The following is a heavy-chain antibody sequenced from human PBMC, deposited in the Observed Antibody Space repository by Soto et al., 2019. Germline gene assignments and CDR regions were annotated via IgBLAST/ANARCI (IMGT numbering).Heavy chain of an antibody. D-gene: IGHD6-6*01. CDR2: IYYSGST. J-gene: IGHJ5*02. Sequence: HVQLQESGPGLVKPSQTLSLTCTVSGGSISSGDYYWSWIRQPPGKGLEWIGYIYYSGSTFYNPSLKSRLTISVDTSKNQFSLKLSSVTAADTAVYYCARERPDGARLDPWGQGTLVTVSS. V-gene: IGHV4-30-4*01. CDR1: GGSISSGDYY. CDR3: ARERPDGARLDP.